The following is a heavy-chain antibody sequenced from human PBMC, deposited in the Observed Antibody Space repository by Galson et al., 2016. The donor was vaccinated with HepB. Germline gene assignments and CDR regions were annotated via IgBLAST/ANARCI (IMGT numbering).Heavy chain of an antibody. J-gene: IGHJ6*02. V-gene: IGHV3-66*01. CDR2: IYSGGST. Sequence: SLRLSCAASGFTVSSNYMTWVRQAPGKGPEWVSVIYSGGSTSYADSVKGRFTISRDSSKNTLYLQMNSLRADDTAVYYCARDQNVWGQGTTVTVSS. CDR3: ARDQNV. CDR1: GFTVSSNY.